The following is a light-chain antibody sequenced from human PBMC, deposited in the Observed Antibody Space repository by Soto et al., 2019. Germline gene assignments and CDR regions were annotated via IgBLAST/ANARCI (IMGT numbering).Light chain of an antibody. V-gene: IGKV2-30*02. CDR1: QSLVHSDGNTY. Sequence: EVVMTQSPLSLPVTLGQPASISCRSSQSLVHSDGNTYLNWFQQRPGQSPRRLISKVSNRDSGVPDRFSGSGSCTDFTLKISRVEAEDVGVYYCMQGTHWPLTFGQGTKVEIK. CDR3: MQGTHWPLT. J-gene: IGKJ1*01. CDR2: KVS.